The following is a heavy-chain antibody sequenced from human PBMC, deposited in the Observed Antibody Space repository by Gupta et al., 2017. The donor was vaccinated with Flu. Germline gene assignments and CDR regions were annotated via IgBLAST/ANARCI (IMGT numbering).Heavy chain of an antibody. J-gene: IGHJ4*02. D-gene: IGHD3-9*01. V-gene: IGHV3-48*02. CDR1: GVRVSECH. CDR3: ARDQDWACVD. Sequence: EVQLVESGGDLVQPGGSLRLSCAASGVRVSECHMNWVRQAPGRGLEWLSYIGSGGNTDYADSVRGRFTISRDNAKNSLYLQMNSLRDEDTAVYYCARDQDWACVDWGQGILVTVSS. CDR2: IGSGGNT.